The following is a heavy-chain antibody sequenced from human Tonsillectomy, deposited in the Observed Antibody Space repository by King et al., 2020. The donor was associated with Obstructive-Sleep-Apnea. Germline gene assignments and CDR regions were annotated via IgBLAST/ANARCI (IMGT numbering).Heavy chain of an antibody. V-gene: IGHV4-39*07. CDR3: ARTSYYYDSSGYYYERALYYFDY. CDR2: IYYSGST. CDR1: GGSISSSSYY. D-gene: IGHD3-22*01. Sequence: LQLQESGPVLVKPSETLSLTCTVSGGSISSSSYYWGWIRQPPGKGLEWIGSIYYSGSTYYNPSLKSRVTISVDTSHNQFSLKLSSVTAADTAVYYCARTSYYYDSSGYYYERALYYFDYWGQGTLVTVSS. J-gene: IGHJ4*02.